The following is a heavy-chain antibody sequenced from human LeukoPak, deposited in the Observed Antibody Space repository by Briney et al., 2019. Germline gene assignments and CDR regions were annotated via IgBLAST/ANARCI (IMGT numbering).Heavy chain of an antibody. CDR1: GGSFSGYY. D-gene: IGHD3-10*01. Sequence: SGTLSLTCAVYGGSFSGYYWSWIRQPPGKGLEWTGEINHSGSTNYNPSLKSRVTISVDTSKNQFSLKLSSVTAADTAVYYCARGSLWFGEDYWGQGTLVTVSS. CDR2: INHSGST. CDR3: ARGSLWFGEDY. J-gene: IGHJ4*02. V-gene: IGHV4-34*01.